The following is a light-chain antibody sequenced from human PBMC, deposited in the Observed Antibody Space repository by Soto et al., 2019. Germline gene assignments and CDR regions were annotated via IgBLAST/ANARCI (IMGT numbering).Light chain of an antibody. CDR1: QSVSSSF. Sequence: EIVLTQSPGTLSLSPGERATLSCRASQSVSSSFLAWYQQKPGQDPRLLIYGASSRATGIPDRFSGSGSGTDFTLTISRLEPEDVAVYYCQQYDSSPLTFGGGTKVEI. CDR2: GAS. V-gene: IGKV3-20*01. J-gene: IGKJ4*01. CDR3: QQYDSSPLT.